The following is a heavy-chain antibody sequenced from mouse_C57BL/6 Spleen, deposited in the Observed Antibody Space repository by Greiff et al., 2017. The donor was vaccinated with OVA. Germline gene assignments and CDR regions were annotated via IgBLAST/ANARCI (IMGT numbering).Heavy chain of an antibody. D-gene: IGHD2-2*01. CDR2: IDPEDGET. J-gene: IGHJ4*01. CDR3: ARMVTTYYYAMDY. V-gene: IGHV14-2*01. CDR1: GFNIKDYY. Sequence: VQLKESGAELVKPGASVKLSCTASGFNIKDYYMHWVKQRTEQGLEWIGRIDPEDGETKYASKFQGKATITADTSSNTAYLQLSSLTSEDTAVYYCARMVTTYYYAMDYWGQGTSVTVSS.